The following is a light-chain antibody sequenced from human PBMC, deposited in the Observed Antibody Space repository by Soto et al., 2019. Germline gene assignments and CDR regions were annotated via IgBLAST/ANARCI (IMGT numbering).Light chain of an antibody. CDR3: QQYNNWPLT. Sequence: EIVMTQSPATLSVSPGERDTLSCRASQSVSSNLAWYQQKPGQAPRLLIYGAFTRATGIPARFSGSGSGTEFTLTISSLQSEDCAVYYCQQYNNWPLTFGGGTKVEIK. J-gene: IGKJ4*01. CDR2: GAF. CDR1: QSVSSN. V-gene: IGKV3D-15*01.